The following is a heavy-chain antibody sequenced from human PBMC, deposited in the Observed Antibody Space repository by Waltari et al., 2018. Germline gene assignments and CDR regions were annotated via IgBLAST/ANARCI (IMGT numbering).Heavy chain of an antibody. V-gene: IGHV3-23*01. D-gene: IGHD3-3*01. CDR2: ISGSGGST. CDR1: GFTFSSYA. CDR3: AKGGSRGVTIFGVSYGMDV. J-gene: IGHJ6*02. Sequence: EVQLLESGGGLVQPGGSLRLSCAASGFTFSSYAMSWVRQAPGTGLEWVSAISGSGGSTYSADSVKGRFTISRDNSKNTLYLQMNSLRAEDTAVYYCAKGGSRGVTIFGVSYGMDVWGQGTTVTVSS.